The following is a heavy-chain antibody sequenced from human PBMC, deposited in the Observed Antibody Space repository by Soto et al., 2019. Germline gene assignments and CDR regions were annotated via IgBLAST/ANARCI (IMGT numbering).Heavy chain of an antibody. D-gene: IGHD3-16*02. J-gene: IGHJ6*02. CDR3: AKGVHVIASWLGMDV. Sequence: SGGSLRLSCAASGFTFSSYGMHWVRQAPGKGLEWVAVISYDGSNKYYADSVKGRFTISRDNSKNTLYLQMNSLRAEDTAVYYCAKGVHVIASWLGMDVWGQGTTVTVSS. CDR1: GFTFSSYG. V-gene: IGHV3-30*18. CDR2: ISYDGSNK.